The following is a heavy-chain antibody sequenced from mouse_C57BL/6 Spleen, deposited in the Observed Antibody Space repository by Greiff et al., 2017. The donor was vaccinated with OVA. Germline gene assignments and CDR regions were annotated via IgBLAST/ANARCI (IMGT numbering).Heavy chain of an antibody. CDR1: GFTFSSYA. D-gene: IGHD1-1*01. CDR3: ARDRGYGSSYWYFDV. CDR2: ISDGGSYT. Sequence: EVKLQESGGGLVKPGGSLKLSCAASGFTFSSYAMSWVRQTPEKRLEWVATISDGGSYTYYPDNVKGRFTISRDNAKNNLYLPMSHLKSEDTAMYYCARDRGYGSSYWYFDVWGTGTTVTVSS. J-gene: IGHJ1*03. V-gene: IGHV5-4*01.